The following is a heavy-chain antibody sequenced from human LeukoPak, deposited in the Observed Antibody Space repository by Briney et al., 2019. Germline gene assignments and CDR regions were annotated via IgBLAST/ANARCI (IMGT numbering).Heavy chain of an antibody. D-gene: IGHD6-6*01. Sequence: GASVKVSCKASGGTFSSYAISWVRQAPGQGLEWMGWINPNSGGTNYAQKFQGRVTMTRDTSISTAYMELSRLRSDDTAVYYCARDGSSSSGPDYWGQGTLVTVSS. J-gene: IGHJ4*02. CDR3: ARDGSSSSGPDY. CDR1: GGTFSSYA. V-gene: IGHV1-2*02. CDR2: INPNSGGT.